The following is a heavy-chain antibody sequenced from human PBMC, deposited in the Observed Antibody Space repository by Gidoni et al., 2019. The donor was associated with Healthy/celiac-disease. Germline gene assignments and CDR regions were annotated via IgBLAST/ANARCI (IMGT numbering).Heavy chain of an antibody. CDR3: AKFSYYYDSSGYYGASDDAFDI. Sequence: EVQLLESGGGLVQPGGSLRPSCAASGFTFSSYALSWVRKAPGKGLEWVSAISGSGGSTYYADSVKGRFTISRDNSKNTLYLQMNSLRAEDTAVYYCAKFSYYYDSSGYYGASDDAFDIWGQGTMVTVSS. CDR1: GFTFSSYA. J-gene: IGHJ3*02. V-gene: IGHV3-23*01. CDR2: ISGSGGST. D-gene: IGHD3-22*01.